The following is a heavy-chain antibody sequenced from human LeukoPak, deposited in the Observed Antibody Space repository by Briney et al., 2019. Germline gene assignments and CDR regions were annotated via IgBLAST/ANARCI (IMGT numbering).Heavy chain of an antibody. CDR1: GVTFSSYA. J-gene: IGHJ4*02. CDR2: ISYDGNVK. D-gene: IGHD7-27*01. V-gene: IGHV3-30-3*01. CDR3: ARDLLRGAGDYFDF. Sequence: PGGSLRLSCAASGVTFSSYAMNWVCQGPGKGLGWGGDISYDGNVKYYLDSVKGRFTISRDDSKNTVYLQMNSLRAEDTAVYYGARDLLRGAGDYFDFWGQGTLVTVSS.